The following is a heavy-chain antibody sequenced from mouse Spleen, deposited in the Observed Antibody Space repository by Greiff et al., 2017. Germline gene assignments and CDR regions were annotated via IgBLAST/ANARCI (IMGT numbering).Heavy chain of an antibody. D-gene: IGHD2-4*01. Sequence: VQLQQSGAELVMPGASVKLSCKASGYTFTSYWMHWVKQRPGQGLEWIGEIDPSDSYTNYNQKFKGKATLTVDKSSSTAYMQLSSLTSEDSAVYYCARSRTMITGYFDYWGQGTTLTVSS. CDR1: GYTFTSYW. CDR3: ARSRTMITGYFDY. CDR2: IDPSDSYT. V-gene: IGHV1-69*01. J-gene: IGHJ2*01.